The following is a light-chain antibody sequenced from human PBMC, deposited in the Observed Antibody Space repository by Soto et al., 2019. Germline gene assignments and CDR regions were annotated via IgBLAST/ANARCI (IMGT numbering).Light chain of an antibody. CDR3: QQYYSLPLT. Sequence: IVMTQAPDSLTFALGERATRTCKSSQSLFWSSNNKDYFAWYQQKPGQPPKLLIKWASARESGVPDRFSGSGSGTDFTLTISSLQTEDVAVYYCQQYYSLPLTFGGGTKVDIK. V-gene: IGKV4-1*01. CDR1: QSLFWSSNNKDY. J-gene: IGKJ4*01. CDR2: WAS.